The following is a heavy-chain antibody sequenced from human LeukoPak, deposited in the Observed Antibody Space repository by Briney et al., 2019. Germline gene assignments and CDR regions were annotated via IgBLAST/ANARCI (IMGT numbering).Heavy chain of an antibody. CDR2: MNPNSGNT. CDR1: GGTFSSYA. V-gene: IGHV1-8*02. Sequence: ASVKVSCKASGGTFSSYAISWVRQATGQGLEWMGWMNPNSGNTGYAQKFQGRVTMTRNTSISTAYMELSSLRSEDTAVYYCARGRYLLWFGELLTDYYYGMDVWGQGTTVTVSS. J-gene: IGHJ6*02. D-gene: IGHD3-10*01. CDR3: ARGRYLLWFGELLTDYYYGMDV.